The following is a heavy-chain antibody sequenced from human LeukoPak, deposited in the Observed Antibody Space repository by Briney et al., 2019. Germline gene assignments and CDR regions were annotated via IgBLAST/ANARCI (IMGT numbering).Heavy chain of an antibody. CDR3: ASARGSNYGSLGD. CDR1: GFTFSSYW. V-gene: IGHV3-7*05. Sequence: GGSLRLSCAASGFTFSSYWMSWVRQAPGKGLEWVANIKQDGSVEYYVVSVKGRLTISRDNAKESLYLQMNSLRAEDTAVYYCASARGSNYGSLGDWGQGTLVTVSS. D-gene: IGHD5-18*01. J-gene: IGHJ4*02. CDR2: IKQDGSVE.